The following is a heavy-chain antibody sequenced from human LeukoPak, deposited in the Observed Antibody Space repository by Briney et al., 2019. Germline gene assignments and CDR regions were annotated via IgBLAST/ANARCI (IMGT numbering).Heavy chain of an antibody. J-gene: IGHJ6*03. CDR2: IYYSGGT. Sequence: KSSETLSLTCTVSGGSISSSSYYWGWIRQPPGKGLEWIGSIYYSGGTYYNPSLKSRVTISVDTSKNQFSLKLSSVTAADTAVYYCARAVVWFGELLYYYYYYMDVWGKGTTVTVSS. V-gene: IGHV4-39*07. CDR1: GGSISSSSYY. CDR3: ARAVVWFGELLYYYYYYMDV. D-gene: IGHD3-10*01.